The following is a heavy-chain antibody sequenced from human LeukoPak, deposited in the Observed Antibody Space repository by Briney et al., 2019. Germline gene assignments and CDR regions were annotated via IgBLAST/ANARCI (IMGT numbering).Heavy chain of an antibody. J-gene: IGHJ4*02. Sequence: GGSLRLSCAASGFTFSGYSMNWVRQAPGKGLEWVSYITSSSSAIYYADSVKGRFTISRDNSKNTLYLQMSSLRDEDTAVYYCVKDTGRGDFWGQGTQVTVSS. CDR1: GFTFSGYS. CDR2: ITSSSSAI. V-gene: IGHV3-48*02. CDR3: VKDTGRGDF. D-gene: IGHD1-14*01.